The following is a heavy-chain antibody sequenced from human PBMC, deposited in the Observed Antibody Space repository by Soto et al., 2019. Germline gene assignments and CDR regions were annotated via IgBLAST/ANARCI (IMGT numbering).Heavy chain of an antibody. J-gene: IGHJ3*02. CDR2: IYYSGST. Sequence: QVQLQESGPGLVKPSETLSLTCTVSGGSISSYYWSWIRQPPGKGLEWIGYIYYSGSTNYNPSLKSRVTLSVDTSKNQFSLKLSSVTAADTAVYYCARVPDYGETAGAFDIWGQGTIVTGSS. CDR1: GGSISSYY. D-gene: IGHD4-17*01. CDR3: ARVPDYGETAGAFDI. V-gene: IGHV4-59*01.